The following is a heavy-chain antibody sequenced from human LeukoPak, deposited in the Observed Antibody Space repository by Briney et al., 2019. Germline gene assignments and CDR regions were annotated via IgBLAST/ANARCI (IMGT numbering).Heavy chain of an antibody. D-gene: IGHD1-26*01. Sequence: ASVKVSCKVSGYTLTELSMHWVRQAPGKGLEWMGGFDPEDGETIYAQKFQGGVTTTEDTSTDTAYMELSSLRSEDTAVYYCATVRQWELPNFQHWGQGTLVTVSS. CDR3: ATVRQWELPNFQH. CDR2: FDPEDGET. CDR1: GYTLTELS. V-gene: IGHV1-24*01. J-gene: IGHJ1*01.